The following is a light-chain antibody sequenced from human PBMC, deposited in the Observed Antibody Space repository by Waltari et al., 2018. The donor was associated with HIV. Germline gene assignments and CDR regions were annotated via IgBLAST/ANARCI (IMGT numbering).Light chain of an antibody. V-gene: IGKV4-1*01. CDR1: QSVLYTSTNKNY. CDR3: QQYDSIPRT. Sequence: DIVMTQSPDSLAVSLGERATINCKSSQSVLYTSTNKNYLAWYQQKSGQPPKLIIYWAASRESGVPDRFSGSGSGTNFTLTISRLQAEDVALYYCQQYDSIPRTFGQGTKVEIQ. CDR2: WAA. J-gene: IGKJ1*01.